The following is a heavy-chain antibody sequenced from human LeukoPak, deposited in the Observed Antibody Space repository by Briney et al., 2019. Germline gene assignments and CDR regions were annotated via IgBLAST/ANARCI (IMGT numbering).Heavy chain of an antibody. CDR2: IYPGDSDT. Sequence: GESLKISCKGSGYSFTTYWIAWVRQMPGKGLEWTGIIYPGDSDTRYSPSFQGQVTISADKSISTAYLQWSSLKASDSAMYYCARMSIAAASPFDPWGQGTLVTVSS. CDR1: GYSFTTYW. CDR3: ARMSIAAASPFDP. J-gene: IGHJ5*02. V-gene: IGHV5-51*01. D-gene: IGHD6-13*01.